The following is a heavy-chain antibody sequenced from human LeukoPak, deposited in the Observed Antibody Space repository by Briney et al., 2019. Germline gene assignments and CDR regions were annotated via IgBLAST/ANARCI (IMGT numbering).Heavy chain of an antibody. Sequence: PGGSLRLSCAASGFTFSSYAMHWVRQAPGKGLEWVAVISYDGSNKYYADPVKGRFTISRDNSRNTLYLQMNSLRAEDTAVYYCAAAAATEAESWGQGTLVTVSS. CDR1: GFTFSSYA. CDR2: ISYDGSNK. D-gene: IGHD6-13*01. CDR3: AAAAATEAES. V-gene: IGHV3-30-3*01. J-gene: IGHJ5*02.